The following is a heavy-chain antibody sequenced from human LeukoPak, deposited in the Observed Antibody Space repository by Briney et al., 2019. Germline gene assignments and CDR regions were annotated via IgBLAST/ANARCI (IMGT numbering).Heavy chain of an antibody. CDR3: ASGSGYGSGTYYFDY. Sequence: SETLSLTCTVSGGSISSSSYYWGWIRQPPGKGLEWIGSIYYSGSTYYNPSLKSRVTISVDTSKNQFSLKLSSVTAADTAVYYCASGSGYGSGTYYFDYWGQGTLVTVSS. J-gene: IGHJ4*02. V-gene: IGHV4-39*07. CDR2: IYYSGST. D-gene: IGHD3-10*01. CDR1: GGSISSSSYY.